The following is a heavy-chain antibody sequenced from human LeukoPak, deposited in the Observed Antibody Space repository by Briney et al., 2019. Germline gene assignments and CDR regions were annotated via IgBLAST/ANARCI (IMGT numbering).Heavy chain of an antibody. D-gene: IGHD6-13*01. J-gene: IGHJ4*02. Sequence: SETLPLTCAVSGGSISGGKDFWGWIRQSPGKGLEWIGSIYYTGSTYYNPSLKGRVTISVDTSKSEFSLMVHSVTAADTAMYYCARRGITYSTSFFDSWGQGTLVTVAS. V-gene: IGHV4-39*01. CDR3: ARRGITYSTSFFDS. CDR2: IYYTGST. CDR1: GGSISGGKDF.